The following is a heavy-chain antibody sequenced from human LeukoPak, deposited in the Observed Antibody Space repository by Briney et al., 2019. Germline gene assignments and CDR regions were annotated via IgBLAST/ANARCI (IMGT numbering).Heavy chain of an antibody. Sequence: GASVKVSCKASGYTFTGYYMHWVRQAPGQGLEWMGWINPNSGGTNYAQKFQGRVTMTRGTSISTAYMELSRLRSDDTAVYYCARDGVAGKENFDYWGQGTLVTVSS. J-gene: IGHJ4*02. CDR2: INPNSGGT. CDR1: GYTFTGYY. CDR3: ARDGVAGKENFDY. D-gene: IGHD6-19*01. V-gene: IGHV1-2*02.